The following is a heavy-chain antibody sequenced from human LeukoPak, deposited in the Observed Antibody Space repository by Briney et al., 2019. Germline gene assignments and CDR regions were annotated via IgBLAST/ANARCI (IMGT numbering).Heavy chain of an antibody. CDR3: ARDVLRYFDWLLPEELFDY. J-gene: IGHJ4*02. CDR1: GYTFTSYG. D-gene: IGHD3-9*01. Sequence: ASVKVSCKASGYTFTSYGISWVRQAPRQGLEWMGWISAYNGNTNYAQKLQGRVTMTTDTSTSTAYMELRSLRSDDTAVYYCARDVLRYFDWLLPEELFDYWGQGTLVTVSS. CDR2: ISAYNGNT. V-gene: IGHV1-18*01.